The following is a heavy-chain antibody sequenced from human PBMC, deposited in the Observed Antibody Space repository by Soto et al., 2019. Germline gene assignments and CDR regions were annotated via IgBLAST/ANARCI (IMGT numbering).Heavy chain of an antibody. V-gene: IGHV1-3*01. J-gene: IGHJ5*02. Sequence: ASVKVSCKASGYRFASSAMHWLRQAPGQRLAWMGWINDGSGSAKYSQKFQGRVTITRDTSASTAYMELNSLKTVVTAVYYCARDYWGSLESLGKGTLVTVSX. CDR3: ARDYWGSLES. CDR2: INDGSGSA. D-gene: IGHD7-27*01. CDR1: GYRFASSA.